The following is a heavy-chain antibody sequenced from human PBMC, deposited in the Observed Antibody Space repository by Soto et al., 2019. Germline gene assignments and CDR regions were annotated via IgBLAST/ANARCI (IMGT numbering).Heavy chain of an antibody. V-gene: IGHV3-7*01. D-gene: IGHD6-19*01. CDR1: GFTFSSHW. J-gene: IGHJ4*02. CDR2: IKLDGSET. CDR3: AREGVWYRLDY. Sequence: PGGSLRLSCAASGFTFSSHWMSWVRQAPGKGLEWVANIKLDGSETHYVDSVKGRFTISRDNAKNSLYLQMNSLRVEDTAVYYCAREGVWYRLDYWGQGTLVTVSS.